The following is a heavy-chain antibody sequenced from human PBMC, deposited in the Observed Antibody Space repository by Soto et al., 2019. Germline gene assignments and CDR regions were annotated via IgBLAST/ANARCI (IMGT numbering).Heavy chain of an antibody. J-gene: IGHJ5*02. CDR3: ARSSWSSSSSEGWFDP. D-gene: IGHD6-13*01. Sequence: SETLSLTCTVSGGSISSGGYYWSWIRQHPGKGLEWIGYIYYSGSTYYNPSLKSRVTISVDTSKNQFSLKLSSVTAADTAVYYCARSSWSSSSSEGWFDPWGQGTLGTVS. CDR2: IYYSGST. CDR1: GGSISSGGYY. V-gene: IGHV4-31*03.